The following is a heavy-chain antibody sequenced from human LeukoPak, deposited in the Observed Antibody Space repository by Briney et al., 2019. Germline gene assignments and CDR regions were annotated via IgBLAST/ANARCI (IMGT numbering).Heavy chain of an antibody. V-gene: IGHV4-34*01. CDR2: INHSGST. CDR3: ARVISGIAAHRPLYFQH. J-gene: IGHJ1*01. CDR1: GGSFSGYY. Sequence: PSETLSLTCAVYGGSFSGYYWSWIRQPPGKGLEWIGEINHSGSTNYNPSLKSRVTISVDTSKNQFSLKLSSVTAADTAVYYCARVISGIAAHRPLYFQHWGQGTLVTVSS. D-gene: IGHD6-13*01.